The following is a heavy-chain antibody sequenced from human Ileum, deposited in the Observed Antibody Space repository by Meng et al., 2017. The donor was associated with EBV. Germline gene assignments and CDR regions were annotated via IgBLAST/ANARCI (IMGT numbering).Heavy chain of an antibody. CDR2: IQHSGST. J-gene: IGHJ4*02. CDR3: ARAHPVVYFFDY. CDR1: GGSISSGGHS. D-gene: IGHD4-23*01. Sequence: HLQLQGAGSGLVKPSQTLSLTCAVSGGSISSGGHSWSWIRQPPGKGLEWIGDIQHSGSTYYNPSLKSRVTISVDRSRNQFSLKLSSVTAADTAVYYCARAHPVVYFFDYWGQGTLVTVFS. V-gene: IGHV4-30-2*01.